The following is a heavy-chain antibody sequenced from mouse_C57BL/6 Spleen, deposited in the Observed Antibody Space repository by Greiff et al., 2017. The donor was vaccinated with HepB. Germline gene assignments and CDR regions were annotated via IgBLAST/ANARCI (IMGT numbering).Heavy chain of an antibody. CDR1: GYTFTSYW. J-gene: IGHJ4*01. CDR2: IDPNSGGT. D-gene: IGHD2-10*02. V-gene: IGHV1-72*01. Sequence: VQLQQPGAELVKPGASVKLSCKASGYTFTSYWMHWVKQRPGRGLEWIGRIDPNSGGTKYNEKFKSKATLTVDKPSSTAYMQLSSLTSEDSAVYYCARKDSKVYYYAMDYWGQGTSVTVSS. CDR3: ARKDSKVYYYAMDY.